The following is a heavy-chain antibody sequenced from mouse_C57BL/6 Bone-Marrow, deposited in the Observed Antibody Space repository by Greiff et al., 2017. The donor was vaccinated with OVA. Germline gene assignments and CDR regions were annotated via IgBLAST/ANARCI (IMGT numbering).Heavy chain of an antibody. Sequence: VQLQQPGAELVRPGTSVKLSCKASGYTFTSYWMHWVKQRPGQGLEWIGVIDPSDSYTNYNQKFKGKATLTVDTSSSTAYMQLSSLTSEDSAVYYCARGLRSDYWGQGTTLTVSS. J-gene: IGHJ2*01. CDR2: IDPSDSYT. CDR1: GYTFTSYW. V-gene: IGHV1-59*01. CDR3: ARGLRSDY. D-gene: IGHD1-1*01.